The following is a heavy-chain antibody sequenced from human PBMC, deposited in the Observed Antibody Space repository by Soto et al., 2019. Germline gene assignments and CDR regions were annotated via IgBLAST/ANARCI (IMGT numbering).Heavy chain of an antibody. Sequence: QVQLVESGGGVVQPGRSLRLSCAASGFTFSSYAMHWFRQAPGKGLEWVAVISYDGSNKYYADSVKGRFTISRDNSKNTLYLQMNSLRAEDTAVYYCAREGYSIDFDYWGQGNLVNVSS. V-gene: IGHV3-30-3*01. J-gene: IGHJ4*02. D-gene: IGHD2-15*01. CDR2: ISYDGSNK. CDR1: GFTFSSYA. CDR3: AREGYSIDFDY.